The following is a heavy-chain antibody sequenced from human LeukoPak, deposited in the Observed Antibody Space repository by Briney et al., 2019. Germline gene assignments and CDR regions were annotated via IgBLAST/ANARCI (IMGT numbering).Heavy chain of an antibody. V-gene: IGHV3-30-3*01. CDR1: GFTFSSYA. CDR2: ISYDGSNK. CDR3: ARDLAVDGDPHDAFDI. Sequence: PGGSLRLSCAASGFTFSSYAMHWVRQAPGKGLEWVAVISYDGSNKYYADSVKGRFTISRDNSKNTLYLQMNSLRAEDTAVYYCARDLAVDGDPHDAFDIWGQGTMVTVSS. D-gene: IGHD4-17*01. J-gene: IGHJ3*02.